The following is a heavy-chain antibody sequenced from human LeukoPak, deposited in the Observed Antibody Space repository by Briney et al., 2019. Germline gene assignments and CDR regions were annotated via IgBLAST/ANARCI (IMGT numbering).Heavy chain of an antibody. J-gene: IGHJ6*03. D-gene: IGHD2-2*01. Sequence: SVKVSCKASGGTFSSYAISWVRQAPGQGLEWMGRIIPIFGAANYAQKFQGRVTITTDESTSTAYMELSSLRSEDTAVYYCARASIVVVPAAAYYYYYMDVWGKGTTVTVSS. CDR2: IIPIFGAA. V-gene: IGHV1-69*05. CDR3: ARASIVVVPAAAYYYYYMDV. CDR1: GGTFSSYA.